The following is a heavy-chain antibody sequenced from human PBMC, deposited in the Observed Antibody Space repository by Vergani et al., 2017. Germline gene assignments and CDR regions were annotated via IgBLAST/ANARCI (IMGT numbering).Heavy chain of an antibody. CDR3: AXEGVGYVWGSYRYYYFDY. CDR1: GYTFTSYG. D-gene: IGHD3-16*02. Sequence: QVQLVQSGAEVKKPGASVKVSCKASGYTFTSYGISWVRQAPGQGLEWMGWISACNGNTNYAQKLQGRVTMTTDTSTSTAYMELRSLRSDDTAVYYCAXEGVGYVWGSYRYYYFDYWGQGTLVTVSS. CDR2: ISACNGNT. V-gene: IGHV1-18*04. J-gene: IGHJ4*02.